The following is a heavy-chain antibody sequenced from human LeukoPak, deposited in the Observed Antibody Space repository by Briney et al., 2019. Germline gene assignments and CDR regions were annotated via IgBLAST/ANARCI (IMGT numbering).Heavy chain of an antibody. CDR2: IYSGGST. J-gene: IGHJ3*02. D-gene: IGHD3-3*01. Sequence: GGSLRLSCVASGFTVSSNYMSWVRQAPGKGLEWVSVIYSGGSTEYADSVKGRFTVSRDNSENTLYLQMNSLRVDDTAVYYCARTYDFGRGPPGDAFDNWGQGTLVTVPS. CDR3: ARTYDFGRGPPGDAFDN. CDR1: GFTVSSNY. V-gene: IGHV3-66*01.